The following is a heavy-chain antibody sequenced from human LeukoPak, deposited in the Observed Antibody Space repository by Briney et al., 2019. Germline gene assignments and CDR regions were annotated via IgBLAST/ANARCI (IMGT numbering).Heavy chain of an antibody. Sequence: GASVKVSCKASGYTFTSYDINWVRQATGQGLEWMGWMNPNSGNTGYAQKFQGRVTMTRNTSISTAYMELSSLRSEDTAVYYCARLLCSGGSCYFDSWGQGTLVTVSS. V-gene: IGHV1-8*01. J-gene: IGHJ4*02. D-gene: IGHD2-15*01. CDR2: MNPNSGNT. CDR1: GYTFTSYD. CDR3: ARLLCSGGSCYFDS.